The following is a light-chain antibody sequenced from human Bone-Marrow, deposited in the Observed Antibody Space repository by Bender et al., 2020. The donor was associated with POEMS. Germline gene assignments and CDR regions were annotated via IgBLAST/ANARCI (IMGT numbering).Light chain of an antibody. CDR3: QAWDSGTAI. Sequence: SDDLIQPSSVSVSPGQTASITCSGDQLGHTYVSWYQQKPGQSPVLVIYQDTKRPSGIPERFSGSNSGNTATLTISGTQAVDEADYYCQAWDSGTAIFGGGTKLTVL. CDR1: QLGHTY. CDR2: QDT. J-gene: IGLJ2*01. V-gene: IGLV3-1*01.